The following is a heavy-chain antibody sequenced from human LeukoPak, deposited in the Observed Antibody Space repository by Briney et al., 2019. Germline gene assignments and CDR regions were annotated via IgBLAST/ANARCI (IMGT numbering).Heavy chain of an antibody. CDR1: GYTFTSYG. J-gene: IGHJ4*02. D-gene: IGHD4-23*01. V-gene: IGHV1-18*01. Sequence: ASVKVSCXASGYTFTSYGISWVRLAPGQGLEWMGWISAYNGNTNYAQKLQGRVTMTTDTSTSTAYMELRSLRSDDTAVYYCARDGCNSRRVPVGDFDYWGQGTLVTVSS. CDR2: ISAYNGNT. CDR3: ARDGCNSRRVPVGDFDY.